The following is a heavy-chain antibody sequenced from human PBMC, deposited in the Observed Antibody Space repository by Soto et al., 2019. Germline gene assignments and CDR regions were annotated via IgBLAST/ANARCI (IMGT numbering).Heavy chain of an antibody. J-gene: IGHJ5*02. D-gene: IGHD6-6*01. Sequence: EVQLVESGGGLVQSGGSLRLSCAASGFTFSSYWMSWVRQAPGKGLEWVANIKQDGSEKYYVDSVKGRFTISRDNAKNSLDLQMSSLRAEDTAVYYCARDPARWSSSSADHWGQGTLVTVSS. V-gene: IGHV3-7*03. CDR2: IKQDGSEK. CDR3: ARDPARWSSSSADH. CDR1: GFTFSSYW.